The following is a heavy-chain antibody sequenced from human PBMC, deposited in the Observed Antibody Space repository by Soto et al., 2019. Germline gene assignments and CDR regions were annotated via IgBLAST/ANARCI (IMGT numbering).Heavy chain of an antibody. Sequence: PSETLSLTCTVSGDSITSYYWSWIRQPPGKGLEWIGFIYYSGSTNYNPSLKSRVTISVDTSKNQFSLKLSSVTAADTAVYYCARNLGHNYVFGTYNWFDPWGQGTLVTVSS. CDR1: GDSITSYY. J-gene: IGHJ5*02. D-gene: IGHD1-1*01. CDR3: ARNLGHNYVFGTYNWFDP. V-gene: IGHV4-59*01. CDR2: IYYSGST.